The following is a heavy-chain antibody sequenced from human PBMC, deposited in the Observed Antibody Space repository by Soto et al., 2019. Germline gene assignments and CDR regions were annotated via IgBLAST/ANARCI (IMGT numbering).Heavy chain of an antibody. V-gene: IGHV4-30-4*01. J-gene: IGHJ6*02. CDR2: IYYSGST. CDR3: ARVEGNYYDSSGYGMDV. Sequence: PSETKCLTSTVAGGYIRSGGYYWSWIRQPPGKGLEWIGYIYYSGSTYYNPSLKSRVTISVDTPKNQFSLKLSSVTAADTAVYYCARVEGNYYDSSGYGMDVWGQGTTVTVSS. D-gene: IGHD3-22*01. CDR1: GGYIRSGGYY.